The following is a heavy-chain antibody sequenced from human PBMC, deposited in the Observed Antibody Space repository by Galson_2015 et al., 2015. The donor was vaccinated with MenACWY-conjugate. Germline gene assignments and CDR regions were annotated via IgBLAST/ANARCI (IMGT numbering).Heavy chain of an antibody. V-gene: IGHV3-72*01. J-gene: IGHJ4*02. Sequence: SLRLSCAASGFTFSDHYMDWVRQAPGKGLEWLGRTRNKGYTTKYAASVEGRFTISRDDSKNSLYLQMDSLKTEDTAVYYCARGLSGSGYFDYWGQGTLVTVSS. CDR3: ARGLSGSGYFDY. D-gene: IGHD2-8*02. CDR1: GFTFSDHY. CDR2: TRNKGYTT.